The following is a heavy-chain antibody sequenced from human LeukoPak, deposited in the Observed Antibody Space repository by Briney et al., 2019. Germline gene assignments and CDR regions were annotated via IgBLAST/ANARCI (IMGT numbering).Heavy chain of an antibody. J-gene: IGHJ6*02. Sequence: GGSLRLSCAASGFTFSDFCMSWVRQAPGKGLEWVANIKQDGSEKYYVDSVKGRFTVSRDNAKFSLYLQMNSLRAEDTAVYYCARVQRNYYYGMDVWGQGTTVTVSS. CDR1: GFTFSDFC. CDR2: IKQDGSEK. D-gene: IGHD4-11*01. CDR3: ARVQRNYYYGMDV. V-gene: IGHV3-7*01.